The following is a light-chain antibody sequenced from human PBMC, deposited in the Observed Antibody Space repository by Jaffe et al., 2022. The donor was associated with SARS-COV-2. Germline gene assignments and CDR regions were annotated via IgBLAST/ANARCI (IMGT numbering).Light chain of an antibody. J-gene: IGKJ1*01. CDR1: QGIGNN. CDR2: AAS. CDR3: QKYNTAPWT. V-gene: IGKV1-27*01. Sequence: DIQMTQFPSSLSASVGDRVTVSCRASQGIGNNLAWYQQKPGKVPKLLIYAASTLQSGVPSRFSGSGSGTDFTLTISSLQPEDFATYYCQKYNTAPWTFGQGTRVDTK.